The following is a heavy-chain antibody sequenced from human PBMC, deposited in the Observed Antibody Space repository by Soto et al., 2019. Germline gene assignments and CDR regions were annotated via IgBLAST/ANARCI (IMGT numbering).Heavy chain of an antibody. Sequence: LETLSLTCTVSGASINSYYLNWIRQTPGKGLEWIGFIHYSGGSSFNASLKSRLAMSVNTSKNQYSLRLNFLTVADTAVYYCARWGDTAGLSLPAFDIWGQGIMVTVSS. CDR1: GASINSYY. J-gene: IGHJ3*02. CDR2: IHYSGGS. D-gene: IGHD2-21*02. CDR3: ARWGDTAGLSLPAFDI. V-gene: IGHV4-59*08.